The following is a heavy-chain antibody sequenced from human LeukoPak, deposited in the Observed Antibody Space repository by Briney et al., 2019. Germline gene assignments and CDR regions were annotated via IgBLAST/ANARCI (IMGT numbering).Heavy chain of an antibody. CDR2: IYSGGST. J-gene: IGHJ4*02. CDR1: GFTVSSNY. V-gene: IGHV3-66*01. Sequence: GGSLRLSCAASGFTVSSNYVSWVRQAPGKGLEWVSVIYSGGSTYYADSVKGRFTISRDNSKNTLYLQMNSLRAEDTAVYYCAREAVAGTPLYFDYWGQGTLVTVSS. CDR3: AREAVAGTPLYFDY. D-gene: IGHD6-19*01.